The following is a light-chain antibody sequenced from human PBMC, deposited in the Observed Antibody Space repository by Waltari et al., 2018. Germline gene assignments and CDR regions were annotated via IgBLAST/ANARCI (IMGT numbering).Light chain of an antibody. CDR1: HSLLDPNGYNL. CDR3: MQALQTPWT. Sequence: DIVVTQSPLSLPVTPGEPASISCRSSHSLLDPNGYNLLDWYLQKPGQSPQLLIYFGSNRASGVPDRFSGRGSGRDFTLKISRVEAEDVGVYYCMQALQTPWTFGQGTKVEIK. CDR2: FGS. J-gene: IGKJ1*01. V-gene: IGKV2-28*01.